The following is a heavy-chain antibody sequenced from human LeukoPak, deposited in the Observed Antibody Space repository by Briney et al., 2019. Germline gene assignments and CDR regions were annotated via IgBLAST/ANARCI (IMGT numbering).Heavy chain of an antibody. CDR1: GFTFSSYS. CDR3: ARDRYYYGSGSYFFIPSYYYYYGMDV. V-gene: IGHV3-21*01. J-gene: IGHJ6*02. CDR2: IGSSSSYI. Sequence: GGSRRLSCAASGFTFSSYSMNWFRQAPGKGLEWVSSIGSSSSYIYYADSVKGRFTISRDNAKNSLYLKMNSLRGEDTAVYYCARDRYYYGSGSYFFIPSYYYYYGMDVWGQGTTVTVSS. D-gene: IGHD3-10*01.